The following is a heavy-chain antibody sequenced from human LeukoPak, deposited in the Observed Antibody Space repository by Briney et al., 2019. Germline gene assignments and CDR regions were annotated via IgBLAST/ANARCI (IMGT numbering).Heavy chain of an antibody. J-gene: IGHJ4*02. CDR2: IIPMFGTA. D-gene: IGHD2-2*01. CDR3: ARGRCSSTSCYSDY. CDR1: GGTFSSYA. Sequence: SVKVSCKASGGTFSSYAISWVRQAPGQGLEWMGGIIPMFGTAKYAQKFQGRVTITADESTSTAYMELSSLRSEDTAVYYCARGRCSSTSCYSDYWGQGTPVTVSS. V-gene: IGHV1-69*13.